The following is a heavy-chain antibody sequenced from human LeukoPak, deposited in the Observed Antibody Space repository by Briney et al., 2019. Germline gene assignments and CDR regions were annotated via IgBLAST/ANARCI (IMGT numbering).Heavy chain of an antibody. Sequence: GGSLRLSCAASGFTFNSYEMNWVRQAPGKGLEWVSYINSGGSAIYCADSVKGRFTISRDNAKNSLYLQMNSPRADDTAVYYCARGGSYVHYWGQGTLVTVSS. D-gene: IGHD1-26*01. CDR3: ARGGSYVHY. CDR2: INSGGSAI. V-gene: IGHV3-48*03. J-gene: IGHJ4*02. CDR1: GFTFNSYE.